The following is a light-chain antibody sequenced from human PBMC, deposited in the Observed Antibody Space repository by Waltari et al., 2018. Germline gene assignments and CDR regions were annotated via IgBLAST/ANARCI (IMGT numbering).Light chain of an antibody. J-gene: IGKJ2*01. CDR1: QSLVHSNGNTY. CDR3: MQGTHWPYT. V-gene: IGKV2-30*02. Sequence: DVVMPKSPLSLPVTLGQPASISRNTSQSLVHSNGNTYWQWFQQRPGQSPRRLIYTVSNRESGVPDRCSGIGSGTDFTLKISRVEAEDVGVYYCMQGTHWPYTFGQGTRLDIK. CDR2: TVS.